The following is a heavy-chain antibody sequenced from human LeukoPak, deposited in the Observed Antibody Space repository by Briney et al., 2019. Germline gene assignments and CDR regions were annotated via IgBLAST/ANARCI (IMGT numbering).Heavy chain of an antibody. Sequence: GGSLRLSCAASGFTLSSYSMNWVRQAPGKGLEWISYIDSDTYGNTTYYPHTVKGRFTISRDNAKNSQYLQMDSLRDEDTAVYYCARDRDYAFDYWGQGTLVTVSS. CDR2: IDSDTYGNTT. V-gene: IGHV3-48*02. CDR3: ARDRDYAFDY. D-gene: IGHD4-17*01. CDR1: GFTLSSYS. J-gene: IGHJ4*02.